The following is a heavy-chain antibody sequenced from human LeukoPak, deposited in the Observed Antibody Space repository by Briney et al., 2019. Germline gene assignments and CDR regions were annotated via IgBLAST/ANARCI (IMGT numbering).Heavy chain of an antibody. D-gene: IGHD3-10*01. Sequence: ASVTVSFKASGYTFTDYYMHWVRQAPGQGLEWMGWINPNSGGTNYAQKFQGRVTMTRDTSISTAYMELSRLRSDDTAVYYCARVMVRGVRAPSSYYFDYWGQGTLVTVSS. CDR3: ARVMVRGVRAPSSYYFDY. V-gene: IGHV1-2*02. CDR1: GYTFTDYY. CDR2: INPNSGGT. J-gene: IGHJ4*02.